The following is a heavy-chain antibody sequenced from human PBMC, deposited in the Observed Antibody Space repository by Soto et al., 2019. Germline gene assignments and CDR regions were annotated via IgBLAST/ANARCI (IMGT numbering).Heavy chain of an antibody. V-gene: IGHV3-33*01. D-gene: IGHD2-21*02. CDR3: AGQHIVVVTALDP. Sequence: EGSLRLSCAASGFTFSSYGMHWVRQAPGKGLEWVAVIWYDGSNKYYADSVKGRFTISRDNSKNTLYLQMNSLRAEDTAVYYCAGQHIVVVTALDPWGQGTLVTVSS. CDR1: GFTFSSYG. J-gene: IGHJ5*02. CDR2: IWYDGSNK.